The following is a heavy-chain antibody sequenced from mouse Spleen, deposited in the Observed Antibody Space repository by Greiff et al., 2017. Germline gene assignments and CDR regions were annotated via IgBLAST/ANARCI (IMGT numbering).Heavy chain of an antibody. D-gene: IGHD1-1*01. CDR1: GFNIKDYY. V-gene: IGHV14-4*02. Sequence: EVQLQQSGAELVRSGASVKLSCTASGFNIKDYYMHWVKQRPEQGLEWIGWIDPENGDTEYAPKFQGKATMTADTSSNTAYLQLSSLTSEDTAVYYCNDIGSSYPFAYWGQGTLVTVSA. CDR2: IDPENGDT. CDR3: NDIGSSYPFAY. J-gene: IGHJ3*01.